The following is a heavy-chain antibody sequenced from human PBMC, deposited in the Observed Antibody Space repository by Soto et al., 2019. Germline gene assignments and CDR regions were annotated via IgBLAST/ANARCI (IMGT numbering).Heavy chain of an antibody. Sequence: QVHLMESGGGLVTPGGSLRLSCAGSGVTFSDYYITWIRLAPGKGLEWVSYINTLSSAIYYADSVKGRFTISRDNAKNSVYLQLNSLRAEDTAVYYCARRLQWQLRHLDSWGRGALVTVSS. D-gene: IGHD6-19*01. CDR2: INTLSSAI. CDR3: ARRLQWQLRHLDS. V-gene: IGHV3-11*01. CDR1: GVTFSDYY. J-gene: IGHJ4*02.